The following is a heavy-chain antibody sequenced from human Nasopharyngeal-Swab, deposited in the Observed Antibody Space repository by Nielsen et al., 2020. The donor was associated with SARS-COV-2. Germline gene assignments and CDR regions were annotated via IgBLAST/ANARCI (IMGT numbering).Heavy chain of an antibody. CDR1: GGSLSGYY. J-gene: IGHJ6*02. Sequence: SETLSLTCAVYGGSLSGYYWSWIRQPPGKGLEWIGEINHSGSTNYNPSLKSRVTISVDTSKNQFSLKLSSVTAADTAVYYCARVYYDFWSGYYPYGMDVWGQGTTVTVSS. CDR3: ARVYYDFWSGYYPYGMDV. V-gene: IGHV4-34*01. CDR2: INHSGST. D-gene: IGHD3-3*01.